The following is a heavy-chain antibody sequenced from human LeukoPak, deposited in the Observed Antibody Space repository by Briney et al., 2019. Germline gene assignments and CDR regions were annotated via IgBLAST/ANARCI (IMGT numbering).Heavy chain of an antibody. J-gene: IGHJ4*02. CDR2: INSDGIWI. CDR1: GFSFSTYS. V-gene: IGHV3-21*01. CDR3: ARGGVYSSGWYVDY. D-gene: IGHD6-19*01. Sequence: GGSLRLSCAASGFSFSTYSMNWVRQAPGKGLEWVSSINSDGIWIYYADSVKGRFTISRDNARNPLYLQMNSLRAEDTAVYYCARGGVYSSGWYVDYWGQGTLVTVSS.